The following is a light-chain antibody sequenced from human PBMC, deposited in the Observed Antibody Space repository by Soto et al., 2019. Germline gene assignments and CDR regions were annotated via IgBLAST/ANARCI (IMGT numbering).Light chain of an antibody. Sequence: QSVLTLPASVSGSPGQSITISCTGTSSDVGGYKFVSWYQQHPGKAPKLMIYEVSNRPSGVSSRFSGSKSGNTASLTISGLQAEDEADYYCGSYTGSIYVFGPGTKVTVL. J-gene: IGLJ1*01. CDR3: GSYTGSIYV. CDR2: EVS. V-gene: IGLV2-14*01. CDR1: SSDVGGYKF.